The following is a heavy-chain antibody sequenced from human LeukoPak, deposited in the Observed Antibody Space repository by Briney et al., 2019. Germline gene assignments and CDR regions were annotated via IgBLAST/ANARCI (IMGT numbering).Heavy chain of an antibody. Sequence: GGSLRLFCAASGFTFNTYGMHWVRQAPGKGLEGVAVIWYDGSNKYYADSVKGRFTISRDNSKNTLYLEMNSLRADDTAAYYCARDLRKGSYFDYWGQGTLVTVSS. D-gene: IGHD3-16*01. CDR2: IWYDGSNK. J-gene: IGHJ4*02. CDR3: ARDLRKGSYFDY. V-gene: IGHV3-33*01. CDR1: GFTFNTYG.